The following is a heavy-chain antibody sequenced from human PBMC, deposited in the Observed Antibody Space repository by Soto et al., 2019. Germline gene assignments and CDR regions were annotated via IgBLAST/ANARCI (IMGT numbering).Heavy chain of an antibody. CDR2: IYNGERT. J-gene: IGHJ4*02. CDR3: AQTTGWPGFDY. D-gene: IGHD6-19*01. CDR1: GASIRNFY. V-gene: IGHV4-59*01. Sequence: QVHLQESGPGLVKPSETMSLTCTASGASIRNFYWNWVRQFPGKGLEWIGHIYNGERTTYNPSLKSRVTISVDTSQNQFSLKLSSVTVADTAVYYCAQTTGWPGFDYWCQGNLVAGSS.